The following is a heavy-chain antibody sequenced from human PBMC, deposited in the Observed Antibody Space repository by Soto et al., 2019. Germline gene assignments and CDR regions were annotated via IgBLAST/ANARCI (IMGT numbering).Heavy chain of an antibody. Sequence: SGPTLVNPTQTLTLTCTFSGFSLSTSGMRVGWIRQPPGKALEWLARIDWDDDKFYSTSLKTRLTISKDTSKNQVVLTMTNMDPVDTATYYCARSRSSTSFDGMDVWGQGTTVTVSS. J-gene: IGHJ6*02. CDR2: IDWDDDK. V-gene: IGHV2-70*04. CDR1: GFSLSTSGMR. CDR3: ARSRSSTSFDGMDV. D-gene: IGHD2-2*01.